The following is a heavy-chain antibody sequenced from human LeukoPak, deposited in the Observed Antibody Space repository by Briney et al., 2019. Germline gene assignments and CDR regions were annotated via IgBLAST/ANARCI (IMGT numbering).Heavy chain of an antibody. CDR3: ARSKQQLAYYYGMDV. J-gene: IGHJ6*02. Sequence: SETLSLTCTVSGGSISSYYWSWIRQPPGKGLEWIGYIYYSGSTNYNPSLKSRVTISVDTSKNQFSLKLSSVTAADTAVYYCARSKQQLAYYYGMDVWGQGTTVTVSS. CDR1: GGSISSYY. V-gene: IGHV4-59*08. D-gene: IGHD6-13*01. CDR2: IYYSGST.